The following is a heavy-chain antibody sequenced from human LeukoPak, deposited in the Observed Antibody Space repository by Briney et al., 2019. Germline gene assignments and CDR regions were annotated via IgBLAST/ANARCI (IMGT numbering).Heavy chain of an antibody. CDR2: INPNSGDT. J-gene: IGHJ4*02. V-gene: IGHV1-2*02. D-gene: IGHD6-25*01. CDR3: ARDLTFTSGRGVY. Sequence: GASVKVSCKACGYTFTAYYMHWVRQAPGQGLEWMGWINPNSGDTNYAQEFQGRVTMTRDTSINTAYMELSGLRSDDTAVYYCARDLTFTSGRGVYWGQGTLVTVSS. CDR1: GYTFTAYY.